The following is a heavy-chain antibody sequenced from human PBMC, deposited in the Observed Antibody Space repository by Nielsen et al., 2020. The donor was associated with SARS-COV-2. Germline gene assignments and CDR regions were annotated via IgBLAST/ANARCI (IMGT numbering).Heavy chain of an antibody. CDR2: IYSGANST. CDR3: ARDLDYYDSSGYDR. Sequence: GESLKISCAASGFAFSSYAMTWVRQAPGKGLEWVSIIYSGANSTYYADSVRGRFTLSRDNSKNTLYLQMNSLRAEDTAVYYCARDLDYYDSSGYDRWGQGTLVTVSS. D-gene: IGHD3-22*01. J-gene: IGHJ5*02. V-gene: IGHV3-23*03. CDR1: GFAFSSYA.